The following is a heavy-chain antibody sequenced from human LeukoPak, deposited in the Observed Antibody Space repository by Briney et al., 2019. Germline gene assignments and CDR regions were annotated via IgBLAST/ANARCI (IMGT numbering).Heavy chain of an antibody. J-gene: IGHJ4*02. CDR2: IYHSGST. CDR1: GGSISTYY. Sequence: SETLSLTCTVSGGSISTYYWTWIRQPPGRGLEWIGYIYHSGSTYYNPSLKSRVTISVDRSKNQFSLKLSSVTAADTAVYYCAREAGIVAPLDYWGQGTLVTVSS. CDR3: AREAGIVAPLDY. D-gene: IGHD2/OR15-2a*01. V-gene: IGHV4-59*12.